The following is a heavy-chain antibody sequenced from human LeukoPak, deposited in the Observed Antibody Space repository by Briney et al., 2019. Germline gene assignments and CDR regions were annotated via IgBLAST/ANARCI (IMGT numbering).Heavy chain of an antibody. CDR3: ARDYYGSGTETEY. V-gene: IGHV1-18*01. Sequence: ASVKVSCKGSGYSFTSYGIIWVRQAPRQGLEWVGWISPYNGNTNYAQKLQGRVTMTTDTSTSTAYMELRSLRSDDTAVYYCARDYYGSGTETEYWGQGTLVTVSS. D-gene: IGHD3-10*01. J-gene: IGHJ4*02. CDR2: ISPYNGNT. CDR1: GYSFTSYG.